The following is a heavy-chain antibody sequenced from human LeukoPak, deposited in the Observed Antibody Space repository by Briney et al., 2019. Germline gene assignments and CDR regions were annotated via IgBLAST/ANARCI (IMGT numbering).Heavy chain of an antibody. V-gene: IGHV3-23*01. CDR2: ISGSGGRT. J-gene: IGHJ4*02. CDR1: GITLSNYG. D-gene: IGHD3-10*01. CDR3: AKRGVVIRVVLVGFHKEANYFDS. Sequence: GGSLRLSCAVSGITLSNYGMSWVRQAPGKGLEWVAGISGSGGRTNYADSVKGRFTISRDNPKNTLYLQMNSLRAEDMAVYFCAKRGVVIRVVLVGFHKEANYFDSWGQGVLVTVSS.